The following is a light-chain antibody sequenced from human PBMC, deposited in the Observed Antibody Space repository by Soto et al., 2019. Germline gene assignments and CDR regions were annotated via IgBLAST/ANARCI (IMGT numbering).Light chain of an antibody. CDR2: GAS. CDR3: HQCGNSWWT. V-gene: IGKV3-20*01. CDR1: QAVSSTY. J-gene: IGKJ1*01. Sequence: EVVLTQSPNTLSLSPGESATLSCRASQAVSSTYLVWYQQKPCLAPRLLIYGASSRAPGISDRFSGSGSGTDFTLTISRLEPEDFAVYYCHQCGNSWWTFGEGTKVEIK.